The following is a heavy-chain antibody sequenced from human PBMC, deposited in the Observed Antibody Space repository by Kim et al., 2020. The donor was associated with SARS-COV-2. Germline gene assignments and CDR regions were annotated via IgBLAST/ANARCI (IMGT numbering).Heavy chain of an antibody. CDR1: GFTFSSYA. J-gene: IGHJ4*02. V-gene: IGHV3-23*01. D-gene: IGHD2-21*02. CDR2: ISGSGVNT. Sequence: GGSLRLSCAVSGFTFSSYAMSWVRQAPGKGLEWVSGISGSGVNTYYADSVKGRFTISRDNSKNTLYLQMNSLRVEDTAVYYCAKDSRVSTVVVTATLDYWGQGTLVTLSS. CDR3: AKDSRVSTVVVTATLDY.